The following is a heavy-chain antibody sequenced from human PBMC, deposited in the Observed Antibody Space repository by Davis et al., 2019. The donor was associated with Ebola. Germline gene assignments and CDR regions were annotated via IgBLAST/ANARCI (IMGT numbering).Heavy chain of an antibody. CDR3: AREKGYYGMDV. J-gene: IGHJ6*02. Sequence: GESLKISCAASGFTFSSYWMSWVRQAPGKGLEWVANIKQDGSEKYVDSVKGRFTISRDNAKNSLYLQMNSLRAEDTAVYYCAREKGYYGMDVWGQGTTVTVSS. CDR1: GFTFSSYW. CDR2: IKQDGSEK. V-gene: IGHV3-7*03.